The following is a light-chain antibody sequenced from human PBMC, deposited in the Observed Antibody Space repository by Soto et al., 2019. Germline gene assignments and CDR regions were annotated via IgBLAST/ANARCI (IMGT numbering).Light chain of an antibody. CDR3: SSYGDSPVV. Sequence: QSVLTQPPSASGSPGQSVTISCIGTSRDVGGYNYVSWYQQHPGKAPKLIIYEVSKRPSGVPDRFSGSKSGNTASLTVSGLQAEDEAEYFCSSYGDSPVVFGGGTKLTVL. V-gene: IGLV2-8*01. CDR2: EVS. CDR1: SRDVGGYNY. J-gene: IGLJ2*01.